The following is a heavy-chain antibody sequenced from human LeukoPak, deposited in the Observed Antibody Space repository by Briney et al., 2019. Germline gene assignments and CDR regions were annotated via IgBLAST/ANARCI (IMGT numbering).Heavy chain of an antibody. CDR3: SRGVGAARYHYYMDV. J-gene: IGHJ6*03. CDR2: IYTSESS. V-gene: IGHV4-4*09. D-gene: IGHD1-26*01. Sequence: PSGTLSLSCAVSGVSISGYYWSWVRQPPGKGLEWIGYIYTSESSNYNPPPKSRVTISVDTYKNQYSLKLSSVTPADTAVYYCSRGVGAARYHYYMDVWGKGTTVTVSS. CDR1: GVSISGYY.